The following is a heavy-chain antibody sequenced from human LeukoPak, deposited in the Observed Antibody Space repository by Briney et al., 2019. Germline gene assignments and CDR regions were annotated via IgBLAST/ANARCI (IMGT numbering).Heavy chain of an antibody. V-gene: IGHV4-4*02. CDR3: ARGYDFLYYYGMDV. CDR2: IYHSGST. J-gene: IGHJ6*02. D-gene: IGHD3-3*01. Sequence: SETLSLTCAVSGGSISSSNWWSWVRQPPGKGLEWIGEIYHSGSTNYNPSLKSRVTISVDTSKNQFSLKLSSVTAADTAVYYCARGYDFLYYYGMDVWGQGTTVTVSS. CDR1: GGSISSSNW.